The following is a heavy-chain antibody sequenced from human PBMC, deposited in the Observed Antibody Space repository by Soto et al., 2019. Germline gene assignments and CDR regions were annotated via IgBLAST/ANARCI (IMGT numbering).Heavy chain of an antibody. J-gene: IGHJ6*02. CDR3: ARVVPDTWTVTTDLNYYYGMDV. V-gene: IGHV4-59*01. Sequence: KASETLSLTCTVSGGSISSYYWSWIRQPPGKGLEWIGYIYYSGSTNYNPSLKSRVTISVDTSKNQFSLKLSSVTAADTAVYYCARVVPDTWTVTTDLNYYYGMDVWGQGTTVTVSS. CDR1: GGSISSYY. CDR2: IYYSGST. D-gene: IGHD4-17*01.